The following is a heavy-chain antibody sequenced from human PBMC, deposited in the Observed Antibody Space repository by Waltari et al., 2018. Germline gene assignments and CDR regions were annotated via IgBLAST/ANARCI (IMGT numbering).Heavy chain of an antibody. D-gene: IGHD2-8*01. CDR2: INQDGRET. CDR3: ASRYCTISRCYASSWNSFDY. V-gene: IGHV3-7*05. J-gene: IGHJ4*02. CDR1: GLTFGSYW. Sequence: EVQLVESGGGLVQPGGSLRLSCAASGLTFGSYWMTWVRQAPGKGLGWVANINQDGRETYYVDSGKGRVTVSRDNADNSLYLQMNSLRAEDTAMYYCASRYCTISRCYASSWNSFDYWGQGTLVTVSS.